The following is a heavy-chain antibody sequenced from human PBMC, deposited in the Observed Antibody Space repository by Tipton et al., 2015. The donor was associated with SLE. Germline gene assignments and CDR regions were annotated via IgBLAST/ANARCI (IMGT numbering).Heavy chain of an antibody. D-gene: IGHD4-17*01. CDR1: GGTFLDFC. CDR2: VESEDGET. CDR3: ATETNVTPDGFDI. V-gene: IGHV1-69-2*01. J-gene: IGHJ3*02. Sequence: QLVQSGVEVKKPGATVKISCKVSGGTFLDFCIHWVQQAPGKGLQWVGLVESEDGETMYAERFQDRVTITADTSTDTAYMELASLRSEDTAVYYCATETNVTPDGFDIWGQGTMVTVSS.